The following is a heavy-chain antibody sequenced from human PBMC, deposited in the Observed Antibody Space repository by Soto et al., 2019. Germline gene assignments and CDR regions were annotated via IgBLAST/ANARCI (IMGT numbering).Heavy chain of an antibody. V-gene: IGHV4-39*01. CDR2: IYYSGST. J-gene: IGHJ5*02. CDR3: ARHYSSGSRNWFDP. D-gene: IGHD6-19*01. CDR1: GGSINSSSYF. Sequence: SETLSLTCSVSGGSINSSSYFWGWVRQPPGKGLEWIGSIYYSGSTYYNPSLRSRVTISVDTSKNQFSLELSSVTAADTAVFYCARHYSSGSRNWFDPWGQGTL.